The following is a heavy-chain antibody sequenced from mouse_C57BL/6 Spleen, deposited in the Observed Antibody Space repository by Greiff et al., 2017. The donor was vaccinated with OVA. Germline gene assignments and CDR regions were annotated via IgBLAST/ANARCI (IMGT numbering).Heavy chain of an antibody. CDR2: IDPSDSET. CDR3: AGREYYGSSADWFAY. CDR1: GYTFTSYW. V-gene: IGHV1-52*01. D-gene: IGHD1-1*01. Sequence: QVQLQQPGAELVRPGSSVKLSCKASGYTFTSYWMHWVKQRPRQGLEWIGNIDPSDSETHYNQKFKDKATLTVDKSSSTAYMQLSSLTSEDSAVYEYAGREYYGSSADWFAYWGQGTLVTVSA. J-gene: IGHJ3*01.